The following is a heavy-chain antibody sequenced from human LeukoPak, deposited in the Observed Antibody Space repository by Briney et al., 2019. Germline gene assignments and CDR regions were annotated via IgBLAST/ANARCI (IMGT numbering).Heavy chain of an antibody. CDR3: ARVGATVDY. CDR1: GGSFSGYY. CDR2: INHSGST. D-gene: IGHD1-26*01. J-gene: IGHJ4*02. V-gene: IGHV4-34*01. Sequence: KPSETLSLTCAVYGGSFSGYYGSWIRQPPGKGLEWIGEINHSGSTNYNPSLKSRVTISVDTSKNQFSLKLSSVTAADTAVYYCARVGATVDYWGQGTLVSVSS.